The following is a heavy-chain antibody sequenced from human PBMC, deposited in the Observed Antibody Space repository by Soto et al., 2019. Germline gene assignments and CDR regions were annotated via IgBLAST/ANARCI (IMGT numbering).Heavy chain of an antibody. CDR3: ARGGGYDILTGYYYYYGMDV. Sequence: QVQLVESGGGVVQPGRSLRLSCAASGFTFSSYGMHWVRQAPGKGLEWVAVIWYDGSNKYYADSVKGRFTISRDNSKNPLYLQRNSLRAEDTAVYYCARGGGYDILTGYYYYYGMDVWGQGTTVTVSS. D-gene: IGHD3-9*01. CDR1: GFTFSSYG. J-gene: IGHJ6*02. V-gene: IGHV3-33*01. CDR2: IWYDGSNK.